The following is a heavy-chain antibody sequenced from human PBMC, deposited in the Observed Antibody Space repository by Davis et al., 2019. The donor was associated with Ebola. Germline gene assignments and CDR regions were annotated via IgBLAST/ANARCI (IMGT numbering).Heavy chain of an antibody. CDR2: IWYDGSNK. V-gene: IGHV3-33*08. D-gene: IGHD4-17*01. CDR3: ARVDENGDTDY. Sequence: GGSLRLSCAASGFTFDDYAMHWVRQAPGKGLEWVAVIWYDGSNKYYADSVKGRFTISRDNSKNTLYLQMNSLRAEDTAVYYCARVDENGDTDYWGQGTLVTVSS. CDR1: GFTFDDYA. J-gene: IGHJ4*02.